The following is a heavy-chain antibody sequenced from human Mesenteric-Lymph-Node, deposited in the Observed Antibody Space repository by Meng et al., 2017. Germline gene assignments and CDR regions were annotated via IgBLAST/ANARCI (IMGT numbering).Heavy chain of an antibody. CDR2: INWNGGST. CDR3: ARVKYDSSGYYADAFDI. J-gene: IGHJ3*02. Sequence: GESLKISCAASGFTFDDYGMSWVRQAPGKGLEWVSGINWNGGSTGYADSVKGRFTISRDNAKNSLYLQMNSLRAEDTALYYCARVKYDSSGYYADAFDIWGQGTMVTVSS. V-gene: IGHV3-20*04. CDR1: GFTFDDYG. D-gene: IGHD3-22*01.